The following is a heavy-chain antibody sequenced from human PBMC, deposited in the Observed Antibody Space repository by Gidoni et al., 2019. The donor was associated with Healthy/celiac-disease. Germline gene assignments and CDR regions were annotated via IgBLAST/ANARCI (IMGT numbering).Heavy chain of an antibody. CDR2: INSDGSST. V-gene: IGHV3-74*01. Sequence: EVQLLESGGGLVQPGGSLRSPCAASGSTSSSYGMNWVRQVPGKGLVWVSRINSDGSSTRYADSVKGRFTLSRDNAKNTLYLQMNSLRAEDTAVYYCARGPRDVILYSSSWSNFDYWGQGTLVTVSS. D-gene: IGHD6-13*01. CDR1: GSTSSSYG. J-gene: IGHJ4*02. CDR3: ARGPRDVILYSSSWSNFDY.